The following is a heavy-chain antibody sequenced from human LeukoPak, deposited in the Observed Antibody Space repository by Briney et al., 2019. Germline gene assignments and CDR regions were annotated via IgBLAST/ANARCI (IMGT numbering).Heavy chain of an antibody. D-gene: IGHD3-9*01. Sequence: SETLSLTCAVYGGSFSGYYWSWIRQPPGKGLEWIGEINHSGSTNYNPSLKSRVTISVDTSKNQFSLKLSSVTAADTAVYYCATDRDDIRPLDYWGQGTLVTVSS. CDR2: INHSGST. CDR3: ATDRDDIRPLDY. J-gene: IGHJ4*02. CDR1: GGSFSGYY. V-gene: IGHV4-34*01.